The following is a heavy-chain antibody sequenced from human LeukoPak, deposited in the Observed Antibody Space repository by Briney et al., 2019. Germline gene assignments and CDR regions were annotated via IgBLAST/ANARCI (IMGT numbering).Heavy chain of an antibody. CDR2: IYSGGST. V-gene: IGHV3-66*01. D-gene: IGHD3-10*01. CDR1: GFTVSSNY. CDR3: ARGAAFLDYYGSGSYYSHDAFDI. J-gene: IGHJ3*02. Sequence: PGGSLRLSCAATGFTVSSNYMSWVRQAPGKGLEWVSVIYSGGSTYYADSVKGRFTISRDNSKNTLYLQMNSLRAEDTAVYYCARGAAFLDYYGSGSYYSHDAFDIWGQGTMVTVSS.